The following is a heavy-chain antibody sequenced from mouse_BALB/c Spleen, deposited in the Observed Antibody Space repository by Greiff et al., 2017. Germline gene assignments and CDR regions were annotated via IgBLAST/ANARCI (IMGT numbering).Heavy chain of an antibody. D-gene: IGHD1-1*01. Sequence: EVQLVESGPGLVKPSQSLSLTCTVTGYSITSDYAWNWIRQFPGNKLEWMGYISYSGSTSYNPSLKSRISITRDTSKNQFFLQLNSVTTEDTATYYCARGPNYPGNYFDYWGQGTTLTVSS. V-gene: IGHV3-2*02. CDR1: GYSITSDYA. CDR3: ARGPNYPGNYFDY. J-gene: IGHJ2*01. CDR2: ISYSGST.